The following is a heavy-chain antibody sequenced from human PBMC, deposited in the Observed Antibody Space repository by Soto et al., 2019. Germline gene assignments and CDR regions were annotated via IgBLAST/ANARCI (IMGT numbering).Heavy chain of an antibody. CDR1: GGSISSGGYS. CDR3: ARVPSP. J-gene: IGHJ5*02. V-gene: IGHV4-30-2*01. Sequence: PSETLSLTCAVSGGSISSGGYSWSWIRQPPGKGLEWIGYIYHSGSTYYNPSVKSRVTISVDRSKNQFSLKLSSVTAADTAVYYCARVPSPWGQGTLVTVSS. CDR2: IYHSGST.